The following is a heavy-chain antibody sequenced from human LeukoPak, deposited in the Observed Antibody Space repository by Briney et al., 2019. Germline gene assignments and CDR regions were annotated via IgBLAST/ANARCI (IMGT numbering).Heavy chain of an antibody. CDR1: GFTFSSYE. V-gene: IGHV3-48*03. D-gene: IGHD1-20*01. CDR2: ISSSGSII. J-gene: IGHJ4*02. CDR3: ARRDLLTGTFDY. Sequence: GGSLRLSCAASGFTFSSYEMNWVRQAPGKGLEWVSYISSSGSIIYYADSVKGRFTISRDNAKNSLYLQMNSLRAEDTAVYYCARRDLLTGTFDYWGQGTLVTVSS.